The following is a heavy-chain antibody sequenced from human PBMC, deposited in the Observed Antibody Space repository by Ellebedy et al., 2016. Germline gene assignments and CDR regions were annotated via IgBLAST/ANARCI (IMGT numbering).Heavy chain of an antibody. CDR2: VFHTGTT. Sequence: SETLSLTCNVSGGSVSSDYWNWIRRRPGRGLEWIGSVFHTGTTNYNPSLKRRVTMSVDTSKSQFSLRLTSVTAADTAVYYCAKWNGGWYAFEVWGQGTMVTVSS. V-gene: IGHV4-59*02. D-gene: IGHD6-19*01. CDR3: AKWNGGWYAFEV. CDR1: GGSVSSDY. J-gene: IGHJ3*01.